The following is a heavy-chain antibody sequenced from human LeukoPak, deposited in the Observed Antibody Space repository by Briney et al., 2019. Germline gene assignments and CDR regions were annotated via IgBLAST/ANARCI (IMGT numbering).Heavy chain of an antibody. CDR2: MNPDSGNT. CDR3: ARESGARLVVNCSSTSCPIPPKTNYYYYYMDV. CDR1: GYTFTSYD. V-gene: IGHV1-8*03. J-gene: IGHJ6*03. Sequence: ASVKVSCKASGYTFTSYDINWVRQATGQGLEWMGWMNPDSGNTGYAQKFQGRVTITRNTSISTAYMELSSLRSEDTAVYYCARESGARLVVNCSSTSCPIPPKTNYYYYYMDVWGKGTTVTVSS. D-gene: IGHD2-2*01.